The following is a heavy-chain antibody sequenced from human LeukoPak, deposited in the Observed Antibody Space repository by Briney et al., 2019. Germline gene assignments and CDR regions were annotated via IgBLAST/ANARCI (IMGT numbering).Heavy chain of an antibody. CDR3: ARVMSTALDY. CDR1: GGSISSSNYY. D-gene: IGHD3-16*01. V-gene: IGHV4-39*07. J-gene: IGHJ4*02. Sequence: SETLSLTCTVSGGSISSSNYYWGWIRQPPGKGLEWIGSIYYSGSTYYNPSFKSRVTMSLDMSKNQLSLKVSSVTAADTAVYYCARVMSTALDYWGQGTLVAVSS. CDR2: IYYSGST.